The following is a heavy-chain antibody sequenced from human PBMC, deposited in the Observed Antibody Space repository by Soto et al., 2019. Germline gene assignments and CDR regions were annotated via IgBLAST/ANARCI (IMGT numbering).Heavy chain of an antibody. CDR1: GGSISSYY. J-gene: IGHJ6*03. CDR2: IYYSGST. D-gene: IGHD5-12*01. Sequence: PSETLSLTCTVSGGSISSYYWSWIRQPPGKGLEWIGYIYYSGSTNYNPSLKSRVTISVDTSKNQFSLKLSSVTAADTAVYYCAREGGYSGYDRGGTYYYYYYPDVWGKGTTVTVSS. V-gene: IGHV4-59*01. CDR3: AREGGYSGYDRGGTYYYYYYPDV.